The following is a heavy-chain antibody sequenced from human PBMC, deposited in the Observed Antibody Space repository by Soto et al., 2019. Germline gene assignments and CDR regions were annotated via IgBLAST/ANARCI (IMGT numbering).Heavy chain of an antibody. V-gene: IGHV3-30*03. CDR2: ISYDESDK. D-gene: IGHD6-19*01. J-gene: IGHJ4*02. CDR1: GFTFRSYA. CDR3: ARDLSVAGPDY. Sequence: VGSLRLSCAASGFTFRSYAMHWVRQAPGKGLEWVAVISYDESDKYYADSLKGRFTISRDNSKNTLYLQMNSLRGEDTAVYYCARDLSVAGPDYWGQGTLVTVSS.